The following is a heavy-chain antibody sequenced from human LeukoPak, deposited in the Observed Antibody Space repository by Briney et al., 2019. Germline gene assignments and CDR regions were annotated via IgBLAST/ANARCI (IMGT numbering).Heavy chain of an antibody. D-gene: IGHD3-10*01. V-gene: IGHV3-66*01. CDR2: IYSGGST. CDR1: GFTVSSNF. Sequence: PGGSLRLSCAASGFTVSSNFMSWVRQAPGKGLEWVAVIYSGGSTYYADPVRGRFSISRDNSKNTLYLQMNSLRDEDTAVYYCAKAPEGYGSGRYYIGPPFDSWGQGTLVTVSS. J-gene: IGHJ5*01. CDR3: AKAPEGYGSGRYYIGPPFDS.